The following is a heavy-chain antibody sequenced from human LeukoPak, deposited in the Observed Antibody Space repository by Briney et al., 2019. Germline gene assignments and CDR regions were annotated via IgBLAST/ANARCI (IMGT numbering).Heavy chain of an antibody. Sequence: GGSLRLSCAASGFTFSSYAMSWVRQAPGKGLEWVSAISGSGGSTYYADSVKGRFTISRDNAKNTLYLQMNYLRAEDTAVYYCARGAVAGLYYFDYWGQGTLVTVSS. D-gene: IGHD6-19*01. V-gene: IGHV3-23*01. CDR3: ARGAVAGLYYFDY. CDR1: GFTFSSYA. J-gene: IGHJ4*02. CDR2: ISGSGGST.